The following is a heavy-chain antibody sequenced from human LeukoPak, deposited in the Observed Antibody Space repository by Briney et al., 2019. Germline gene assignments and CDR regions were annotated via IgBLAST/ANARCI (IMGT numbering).Heavy chain of an antibody. CDR2: ISAYDGNT. D-gene: IGHD2-2*01. CDR3: ARVGGGYQLLPTDY. V-gene: IGHV1-18*01. Sequence: ASVKVSCKASGYTFTSYGISWVRQAPGQGLEWMGWISAYDGNTNYAQKLQGRVTMTTDTSTSTAYMELRSLRSDDTAVYYCARVGGGYQLLPTDYWGQGTLVTVSS. CDR1: GYTFTSYG. J-gene: IGHJ4*02.